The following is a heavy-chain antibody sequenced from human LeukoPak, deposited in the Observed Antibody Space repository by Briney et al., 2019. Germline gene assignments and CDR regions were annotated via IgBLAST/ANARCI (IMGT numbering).Heavy chain of an antibody. CDR1: GFTFSSDW. CDR3: ARLVLSRTWFDDF. J-gene: IGHJ4*02. Sequence: PGRSLRLSCAASGFTFSSDWISWVRETPGKGLEWGANIKGDGSAKYYVDSVKGRFTITRDNAKSSLFLQMNSLRAEDTAVYYSARLVLSRTWFDDFWGQGTLVTVSS. V-gene: IGHV3-7*01. D-gene: IGHD6-13*01. CDR2: IKGDGSAK.